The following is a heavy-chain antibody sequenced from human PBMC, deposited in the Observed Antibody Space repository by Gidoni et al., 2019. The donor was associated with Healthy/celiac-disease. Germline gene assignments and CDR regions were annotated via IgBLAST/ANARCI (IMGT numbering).Heavy chain of an antibody. CDR1: GGSISSGGYY. D-gene: IGHD3-3*01. CDR3: ARAKFGFLEWLGAFDI. CDR2: IYYSGST. J-gene: IGHJ3*02. Sequence: QVQLQKSGPGLVKPSQSLSPPCTLLGGSISSGGYYWSWPRQHPGKGLEWLGYIYYSGSTYYNPSLKSRVTISVDTSKNQFSLKLSSVTAADTAVYYCARAKFGFLEWLGAFDIWGQGTMVTVSS. V-gene: IGHV4-31*03.